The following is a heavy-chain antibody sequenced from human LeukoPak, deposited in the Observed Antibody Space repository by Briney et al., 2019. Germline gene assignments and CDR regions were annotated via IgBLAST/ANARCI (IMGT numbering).Heavy chain of an antibody. V-gene: IGHV4-34*01. J-gene: IGHJ6*03. CDR2: INQSGST. D-gene: IGHD6-19*01. Sequence: SETLSLTCAVYGGSFSGYYWNWIRQPPGKGLEWIGEINQSGSTNYNPSLKSRVTISVDTSKNQFSLKLSSVTAADTAVYYCARGQKQWLAFYYHYYYMDVWGKGTTVTVSS. CDR3: ARGQKQWLAFYYHYYYMDV. CDR1: GGSFSGYY.